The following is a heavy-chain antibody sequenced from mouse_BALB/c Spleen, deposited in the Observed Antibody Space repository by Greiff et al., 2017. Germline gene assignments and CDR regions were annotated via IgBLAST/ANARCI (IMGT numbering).Heavy chain of an antibody. CDR1: GFTFSNYW. CDR2: IRLKSNNYAT. V-gene: IGHV6-6*02. D-gene: IGHD2-3*01. CDR3: TRPGLLYAMDY. J-gene: IGHJ4*01. Sequence: EVHLVESGGGLVQPGGSMKLSCVASGFTFSNYWMNWVRQSPEKGLEWVAEIRLKSNNYATHYAESVKGRFTISRDDSKSSVYLQMNNLRAEDTGIYYCTRPGLLYAMDYWGQGTSVTVSS.